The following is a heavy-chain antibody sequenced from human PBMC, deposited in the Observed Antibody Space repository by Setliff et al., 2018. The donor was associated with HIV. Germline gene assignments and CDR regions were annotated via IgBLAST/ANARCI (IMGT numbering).Heavy chain of an antibody. CDR3: ARRTYSYGPYWYFDL. Sequence: SATLSLTCTVSGGSISSYHWSWIRQTPGKGLEWIGHIYYSGGSKYNSRPSLKSRVAILVDTSKNQFFLRLSSVTAADTAVYYCARRTYSYGPYWYFDLWGRGTLVTVSS. CDR2: IYYSGGS. D-gene: IGHD5-18*01. CDR1: GGSISSYH. J-gene: IGHJ2*01. V-gene: IGHV4-59*08.